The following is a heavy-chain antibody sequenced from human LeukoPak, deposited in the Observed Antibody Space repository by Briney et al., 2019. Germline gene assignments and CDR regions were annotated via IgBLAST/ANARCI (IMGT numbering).Heavy chain of an antibody. CDR1: GGSFSGYY. CDR2: INHSGST. J-gene: IGHJ4*02. V-gene: IGHV4-34*01. CDR3: ARGATMVRGVIIVRYYFDY. Sequence: SETLSLTCAVYGGSFSGYYWSWIRQPPGKGLEWIGEINHSGSTNYNPSPKSRVTISVDTSKNQFSLKLSSVTAADTAVYYCARGATMVRGVIIVRYYFDYWGQGTLVTVSS. D-gene: IGHD3-10*01.